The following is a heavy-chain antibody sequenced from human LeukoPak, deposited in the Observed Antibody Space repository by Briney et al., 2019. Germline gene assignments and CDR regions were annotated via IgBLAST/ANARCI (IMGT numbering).Heavy chain of an antibody. CDR1: GYSISSGYY. CDR2: IYHSGST. CDR3: ARDLVGATAWFDP. J-gene: IGHJ5*02. Sequence: SETLSLTCTVSGYSISSGYYWGWIRQPPGKGLEWIGSIYHSGSTYYSPSLKSRVTISVDTSKNQFSLKLSSVTAADTAVYYCARDLVGATAWFDPWGQGTLVTVSS. D-gene: IGHD1-26*01. V-gene: IGHV4-38-2*02.